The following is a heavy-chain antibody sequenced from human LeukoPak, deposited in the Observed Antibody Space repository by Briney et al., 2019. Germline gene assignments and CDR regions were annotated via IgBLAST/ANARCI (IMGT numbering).Heavy chain of an antibody. CDR1: GGSFSSYY. CDR3: ARRVVATISAVFDY. V-gene: IGHV4-39*07. Sequence: SETLSLTCTVSGGSFSSYYWGWIRQPPGKGLEWIGSIYYSGSTYYNPSLKSRVTISVDTSKNQFSLKLSSVTAADTAVYYCARRVVATISAVFDYWGQGTLVTVSS. CDR2: IYYSGST. D-gene: IGHD5-12*01. J-gene: IGHJ4*02.